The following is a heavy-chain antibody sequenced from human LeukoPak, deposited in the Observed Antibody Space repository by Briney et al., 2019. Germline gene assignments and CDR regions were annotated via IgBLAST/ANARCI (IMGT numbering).Heavy chain of an antibody. J-gene: IGHJ6*03. Sequence: PGGSLRLSCAASGFTFSTYSMNWVRQAPGKGLEWVSYISGSSGTIYYADSVKGRFTISRDNAKNSLYLQMNSLRAEDTAGYYCARRSEFGVLYYMDVWGKGTTVTVSS. CDR3: ARRSEFGVLYYMDV. D-gene: IGHD3-16*01. CDR2: ISGSSGTI. CDR1: GFTFSTYS. V-gene: IGHV3-48*01.